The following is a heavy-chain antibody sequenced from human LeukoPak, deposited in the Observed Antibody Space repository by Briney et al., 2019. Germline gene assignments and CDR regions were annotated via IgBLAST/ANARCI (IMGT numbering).Heavy chain of an antibody. Sequence: PGGSLRLSCAASGFTVSSNYMSWVRQAPGKGLEWVSVIYSGGSTYYADSVKGRFTISRDNSKNTLYLQMNSLRAEDTAVYYCVRETSNSESFDYWGQGTLVTVSS. CDR2: IYSGGST. V-gene: IGHV3-66*01. CDR1: GFTVSSNY. CDR3: VRETSNSESFDY. J-gene: IGHJ4*02. D-gene: IGHD2/OR15-2a*01.